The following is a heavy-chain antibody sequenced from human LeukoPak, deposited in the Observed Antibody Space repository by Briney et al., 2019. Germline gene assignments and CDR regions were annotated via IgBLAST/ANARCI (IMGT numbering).Heavy chain of an antibody. D-gene: IGHD2-2*01. J-gene: IGHJ6*03. CDR1: GFTFDDYA. CDR3: AKSDQLDYYYYYMDV. CDR2: ISWDGGST. Sequence: GGSLRLSCAASGFTFDDYAMHWVRQAPGKGLEWVSLISWDGGSTYYADSVKGRFTISRDNSKNSLYLQMNSLRAEDTALYYCAKSDQLDYYYYYMDVWGKGTTVTVSS. V-gene: IGHV3-43D*03.